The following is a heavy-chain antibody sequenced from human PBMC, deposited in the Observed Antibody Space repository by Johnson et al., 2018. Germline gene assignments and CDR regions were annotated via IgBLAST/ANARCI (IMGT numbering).Heavy chain of an antibody. CDR3: ARAQWYGSTFDVFAI. J-gene: IGHJ3*02. CDR2: ISSSSSDI. CDR1: GFTFSSYS. V-gene: IGHV3-21*01. Sequence: VQLQESGGGLVKPGGSLRLSCAASGFTFSSYSMNWVRQAPGKGLEWVSSISSSSSDIYYADSVKGRFTISRDNAKNYLYLQMNSLITEDTAVYYCARAQWYGSTFDVFAIWGQGTMVTVSS. D-gene: IGHD2-15*01.